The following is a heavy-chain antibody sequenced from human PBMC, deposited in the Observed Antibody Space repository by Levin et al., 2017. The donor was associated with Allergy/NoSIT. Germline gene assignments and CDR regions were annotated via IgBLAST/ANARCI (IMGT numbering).Heavy chain of an antibody. V-gene: IGHV3-21*01. Sequence: GGSLRLSCAASGFTFSSYSMNWVRQAPGKGLEWVSSISSSSSYIYYADSVKGRFTISRDNAKNSLYLQMNSLRAEDTAVYYCASKGVGYCSSTSCRGGPKRYGMDGWGQGTTVTVSS. D-gene: IGHD2-2*01. CDR2: ISSSSSYI. CDR3: ASKGVGYCSSTSCRGGPKRYGMDG. CDR1: GFTFSSYS. J-gene: IGHJ6*02.